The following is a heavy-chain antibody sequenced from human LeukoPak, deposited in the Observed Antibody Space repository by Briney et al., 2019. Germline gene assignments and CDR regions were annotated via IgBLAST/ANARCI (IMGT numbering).Heavy chain of an antibody. CDR2: IFIDGSGT. CDR3: AIGDKYGYPK. D-gene: IGHD5-18*01. CDR1: GLSISSNS. Sequence: PGGSLRLSCAASGLSISSNSMHWVRQGPGKGLVWVSRIFIDGSGTSYADSVKGRFTIYRDNAKNTLYLQMNSLRVEDTAVYYCAIGDKYGYPKWGQGTLVTVST. V-gene: IGHV3-74*01. J-gene: IGHJ4*02.